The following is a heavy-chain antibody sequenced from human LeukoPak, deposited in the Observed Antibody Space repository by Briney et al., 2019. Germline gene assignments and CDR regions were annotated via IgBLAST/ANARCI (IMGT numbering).Heavy chain of an antibody. V-gene: IGHV1-69*01. CDR1: GGTFSSYA. J-gene: IGHJ5*02. CDR2: IIPIFGTA. D-gene: IGHD5-24*01. Sequence: GSSVKVSCKASGGTFSSYAISWVRQAPGQGLEWMGGIIPIFGTANYAQKFQGRVTITADESTSTAYMELSSLRSEDTAVYYCARAPRMATIWGPEQRFDPWGQGTLVTVSS. CDR3: ARAPRMATIWGPEQRFDP.